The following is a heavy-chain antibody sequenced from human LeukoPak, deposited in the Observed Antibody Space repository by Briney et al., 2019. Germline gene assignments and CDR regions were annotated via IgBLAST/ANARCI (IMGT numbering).Heavy chain of an antibody. CDR1: GFTFSSYA. CDR3: ARGPHSSSSGYYYYYGMDV. CDR2: ISGSGGST. Sequence: GGSLRLSCAASGFTFSSYAMSWVRQAPGKGLEWVSAISGSGGSTYYADSVKGRFTISRDNSKNTLYLQMNSLRAEDTAVYYCARGPHSSSSGYYYYYGMDVWGQGTTVTVSS. J-gene: IGHJ6*02. D-gene: IGHD6-6*01. V-gene: IGHV3-23*01.